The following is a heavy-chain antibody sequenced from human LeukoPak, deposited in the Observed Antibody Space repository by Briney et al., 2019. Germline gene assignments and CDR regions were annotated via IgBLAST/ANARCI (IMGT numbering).Heavy chain of an antibody. Sequence: PSETLSLTCTVSGGSISSYYWSWIRQPPGKGLEWIGYIYYSGSTNYNPSLKSRVTISVDTSKNQFSLKLSSVTAADTAVYYCARELRTTVTTSGWFDPWGQGTLVTVSS. CDR1: GGSISSYY. J-gene: IGHJ5*02. D-gene: IGHD4-17*01. CDR2: IYYSGST. V-gene: IGHV4-59*01. CDR3: ARELRTTVTTSGWFDP.